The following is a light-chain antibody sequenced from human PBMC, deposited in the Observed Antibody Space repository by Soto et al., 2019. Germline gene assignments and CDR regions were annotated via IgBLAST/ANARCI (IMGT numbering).Light chain of an antibody. CDR3: QQANSFPLT. CDR2: SAS. V-gene: IGKV1-12*01. Sequence: DIQMTQSPSSVSASVGDRVTISCRASQGISGWLAWYQQKPGKAPSLLIYSASTLYSGVPSRFSGSGSGTDFTLTISSLQPEDFATYYCQQANSFPLTFGPGTKVDIK. J-gene: IGKJ3*01. CDR1: QGISGW.